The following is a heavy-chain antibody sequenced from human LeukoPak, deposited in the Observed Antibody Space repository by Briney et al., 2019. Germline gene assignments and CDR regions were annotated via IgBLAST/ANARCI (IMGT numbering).Heavy chain of an antibody. CDR2: INHSGST. D-gene: IGHD6-13*01. J-gene: IGHJ4*02. CDR1: GGSVSSSSYY. Sequence: PSETLSLTCIVSGGSVSSSSYYWGWVRQPPGKGLEWIGEINHSGSTNYNPSLKSLITISVDTSKNQFSLKLSSVTAADTAVYYCARGRRRQQLVPFDYWGQGTLVTVSS. CDR3: ARGRRRQQLVPFDY. V-gene: IGHV4-39*07.